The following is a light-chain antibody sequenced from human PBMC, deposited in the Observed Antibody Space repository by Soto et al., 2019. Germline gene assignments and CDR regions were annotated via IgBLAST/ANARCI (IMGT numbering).Light chain of an antibody. CDR2: GDS. CDR3: EKYGSSPRT. Sequence: DIVMTQSPATLSVSQRESATLSCRASQSIRTNLAWYQHKTGQAPRLLIYGDSTGATGVPDRFSGSGSGTDLNLTTSRLEPEDFAVYYCEKYGSSPRTCGQGTKVDIK. V-gene: IGKV3-20*01. CDR1: QSIRTN. J-gene: IGKJ1*01.